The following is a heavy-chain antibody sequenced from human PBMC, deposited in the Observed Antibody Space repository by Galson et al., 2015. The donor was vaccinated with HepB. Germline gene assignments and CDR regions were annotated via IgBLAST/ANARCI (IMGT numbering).Heavy chain of an antibody. V-gene: IGHV3-48*01. CDR3: ARDNTVRGFDP. CDR2: ISSSSSTI. CDR1: GFTFSSYS. D-gene: IGHD4-11*01. J-gene: IGHJ5*02. Sequence: SLRLSCAASGFTFSSYSMNWVRQAPGKGLEWVSYISSSSSTIYYADSVKGRFTISRDNAKNSLYLRMNSLRAEDTAVYYCARDNTVRGFDPWGQGTLVTVSS.